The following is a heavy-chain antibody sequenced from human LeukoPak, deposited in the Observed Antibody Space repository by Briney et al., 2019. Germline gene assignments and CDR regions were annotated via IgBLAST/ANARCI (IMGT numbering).Heavy chain of an antibody. Sequence: NASETLSLTCTVSGGSISSSRYYWGWIRQPPGKGLEWIGSIYYSGSTYYNPSLKSRVTISVDTSKNQFSLKLSSVTAADTAVYYCARHPYYDFWNSNWFDPWGQGTLVTVSS. CDR2: IYYSGST. CDR3: ARHPYYDFWNSNWFDP. V-gene: IGHV4-39*01. CDR1: GGSISSSRYY. D-gene: IGHD3-3*01. J-gene: IGHJ5*02.